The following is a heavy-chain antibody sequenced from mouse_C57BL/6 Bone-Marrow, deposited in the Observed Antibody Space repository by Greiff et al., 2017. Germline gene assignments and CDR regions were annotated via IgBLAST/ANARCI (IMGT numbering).Heavy chain of an antibody. Sequence: EVQRVESGGDLVKPGGSLKLSCAASGFTFSSYGMSWVRQTPDKRLEWVATISSGGSYTYYPDSVKGRFTISRDNAKNTLYLQMSSLKSEDTAMYYCARHSNSWFAYWGQGTLVTVSA. D-gene: IGHD2-5*01. CDR3: ARHSNSWFAY. V-gene: IGHV5-6*01. CDR1: GFTFSSYG. CDR2: ISSGGSYT. J-gene: IGHJ3*01.